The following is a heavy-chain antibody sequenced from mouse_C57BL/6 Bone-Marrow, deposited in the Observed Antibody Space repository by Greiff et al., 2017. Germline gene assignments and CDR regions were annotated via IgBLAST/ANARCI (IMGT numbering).Heavy chain of an antibody. CDR2: ISSGGST. V-gene: IGHV5-6-5*01. CDR3: ARVDYDRAYAMDY. J-gene: IGHJ4*01. CDR1: GFTFSSYA. Sequence: DVMLVESGGGLVKPGGSLKLSCAASGFTFSSYAMSWVRQTPEKRLEWVASISSGGSTYYPDSVKGRFTISRDNARNILYLQMSSLRSEETAMYYCARVDYDRAYAMDYWGQGTSVTVSS. D-gene: IGHD2-4*01.